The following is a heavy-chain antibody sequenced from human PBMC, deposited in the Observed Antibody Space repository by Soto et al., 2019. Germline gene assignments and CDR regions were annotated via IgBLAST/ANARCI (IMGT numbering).Heavy chain of an antibody. J-gene: IGHJ6*02. Sequence: GGSLRLSCAASGFTFSSYSMNWVRQAPGKGLEWFSSISSSSSYIYYADSVKGRFTISRDNAKNSLYLQMNSLRAEDTAVYYCARVYCSSTSCYGFYYGMDVWGQGTTVTVSS. CDR2: ISSSSSYI. V-gene: IGHV3-21*01. D-gene: IGHD2-2*01. CDR3: ARVYCSSTSCYGFYYGMDV. CDR1: GFTFSSYS.